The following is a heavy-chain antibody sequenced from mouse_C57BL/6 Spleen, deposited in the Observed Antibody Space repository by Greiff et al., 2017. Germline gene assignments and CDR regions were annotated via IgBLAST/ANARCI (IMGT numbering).Heavy chain of an antibody. CDR1: GYTFTGYW. CDR3: ASSYYFAY. J-gene: IGHJ2*01. V-gene: IGHV1-9*01. Sequence: QVQLKQSGAELMKPGASVKLSCTATGYTFTGYWIEWVKQRPGHGLEWIGEILPGSGSTNYTEKFKGKATFTAATSSNTAYMQSSSLPTEDSAIYYCASSYYFAYWGQGTTLTVSS. CDR2: ILPGSGST.